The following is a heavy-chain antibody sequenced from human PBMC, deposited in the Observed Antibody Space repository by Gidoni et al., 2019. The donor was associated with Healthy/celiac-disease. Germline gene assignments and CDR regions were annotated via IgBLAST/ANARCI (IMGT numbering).Heavy chain of an antibody. Sequence: RPRPGGGRRRLGYIYCSGSTNYNPSLKSRVTISVDTSKNQFSLKLSSVTAADTAVYYCARVAEGDYEVGVVYYYGMDVWGQGTTVTVSS. CDR3: ARVAEGDYEVGVVYYYGMDV. V-gene: IGHV4-59*13. CDR2: IYCSGST. D-gene: IGHD4-17*01. J-gene: IGHJ6*02.